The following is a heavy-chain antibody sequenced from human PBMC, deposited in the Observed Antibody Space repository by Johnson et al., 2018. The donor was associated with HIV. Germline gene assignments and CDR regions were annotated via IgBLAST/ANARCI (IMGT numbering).Heavy chain of an antibody. CDR1: GLSFSNFG. D-gene: IGHD3-16*01. CDR3: AREVYAHDAFDI. V-gene: IGHV3-30*03. CDR2: ISFDGKLK. Sequence: QVQLVESGGGVVQPGRSLRLSCAASGLSFSNFGIHWVRQAPGKGPEWVAVISFDGKLKKYADSVKGRFTISRDNSKNTLYLQMNSLRPEDTAVYYCAREVYAHDAFDIWGQGTMVTVSS. J-gene: IGHJ3*02.